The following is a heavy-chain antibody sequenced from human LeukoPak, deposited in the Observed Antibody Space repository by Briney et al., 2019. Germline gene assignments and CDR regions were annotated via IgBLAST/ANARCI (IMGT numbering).Heavy chain of an antibody. CDR1: GFTFNNYA. CDR3: ARGFDP. V-gene: IGHV3-23*01. J-gene: IGHJ5*02. Sequence: GGSLRLSCAASGFTFNNYAMSWVRQAPGKGLEWVSLIFGSGDTTFFADSVKGRFTISRDNSVNTLYLQMNTLRADDTAVYYCARGFDPWGQGTLVTVSS. CDR2: IFGSGDTT.